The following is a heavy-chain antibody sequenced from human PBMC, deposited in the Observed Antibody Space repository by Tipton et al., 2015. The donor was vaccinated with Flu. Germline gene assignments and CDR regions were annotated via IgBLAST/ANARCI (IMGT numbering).Heavy chain of an antibody. CDR2: MSYNGRT. J-gene: IGHJ4*02. CDR1: GGSISSDY. V-gene: IGHV4-59*08. CDR3: ARLGNIGGVAAAFDY. D-gene: IGHD2-15*01. Sequence: LRLSCTVSGGSISSDYWSWIRQPPGKGLEWMGYMSYNGRTSYNPSLESRVTMSVDTSKNQFSLNLTSVTAADTAVYYCARLGNIGGVAAAFDYWGQGTLVTVSS.